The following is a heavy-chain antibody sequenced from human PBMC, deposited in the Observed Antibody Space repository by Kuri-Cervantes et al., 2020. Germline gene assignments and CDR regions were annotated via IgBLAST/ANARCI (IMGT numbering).Heavy chain of an antibody. CDR3: ARGSPQLERGYYYYGMDV. J-gene: IGHJ6*02. V-gene: IGHV3-30-3*01. CDR2: ISYDGSNK. Sequence: GGSLRPSCAASGFTFSSYAMHWVRQAPGKGLEWVAVISYDGSNKYYADSVKGRFTISRDNSKNTLYLQMNSLRAEDTAVYYCARGSPQLERGYYYYGMDVWGQGTTVTVSS. CDR1: GFTFSSYA. D-gene: IGHD1-1*01.